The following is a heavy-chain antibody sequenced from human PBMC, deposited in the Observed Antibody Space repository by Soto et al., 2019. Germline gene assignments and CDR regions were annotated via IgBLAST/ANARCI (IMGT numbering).Heavy chain of an antibody. CDR2: INHSGST. Sequence: SETLSLTCAVYGGSFSGYYWSWIRQPPGKGLEWIGEINHSGSTNYNPSLKSRVTISVDTSKNQFSLKLSSVTAADTAVYYCARGGLGHLVATTPDVWGKGTTVTVSS. J-gene: IGHJ6*04. CDR1: GGSFSGYY. D-gene: IGHD5-12*01. CDR3: ARGGLGHLVATTPDV. V-gene: IGHV4-34*01.